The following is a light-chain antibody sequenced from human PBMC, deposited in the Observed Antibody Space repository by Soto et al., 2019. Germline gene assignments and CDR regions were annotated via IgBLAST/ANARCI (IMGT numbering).Light chain of an antibody. J-gene: IGKJ2*01. Sequence: EIVLTQSPGTLSLSPGERATLSCRASQTVSSSYLAWYQQKPGQAPRLLIYGASTRATGIPGRFSGSASGTDFTLTISRLEPEDFSVYDGQKDGPSPMYTFGQGNNLESK. CDR3: QKDGPSPMYT. V-gene: IGKV3-20*01. CDR2: GAS. CDR1: QTVSSSY.